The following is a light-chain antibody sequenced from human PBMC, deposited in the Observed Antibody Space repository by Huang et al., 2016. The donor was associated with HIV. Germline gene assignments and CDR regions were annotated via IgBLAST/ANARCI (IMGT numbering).Light chain of an antibody. CDR2: AAS. CDR3: LQDFNYPRT. CDR1: QDITND. V-gene: IGKV1-6*02. J-gene: IGKJ1*01. Sequence: TQSPSSLSASVGDRVTITCRASQDITNDLGWYQQKPGKAPKLLIFAASTLSSGVPSRFSGSGSGTVFTRTLSSLQPEDFSTYFCLQDFNYPRTFGQGTRVEIK.